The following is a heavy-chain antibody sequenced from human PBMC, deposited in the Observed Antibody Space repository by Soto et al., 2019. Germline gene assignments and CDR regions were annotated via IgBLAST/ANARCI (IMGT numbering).Heavy chain of an antibody. V-gene: IGHV1-69*01. Sequence: QVQLVQSGAEVKKPGSSVKVSCKASGGTFSSYAISWVRQAPGQGLEWMGGIIPIFGTANYAQKFQGRVTITADESTSTADKELSSLRSDDTDVYYCRGRYSSGYGMNVWGQGTTVTIS. CDR2: IIPIFGTA. CDR1: GGTFSSYA. J-gene: IGHJ6*02. D-gene: IGHD6-25*01. CDR3: RGRYSSGYGMNV.